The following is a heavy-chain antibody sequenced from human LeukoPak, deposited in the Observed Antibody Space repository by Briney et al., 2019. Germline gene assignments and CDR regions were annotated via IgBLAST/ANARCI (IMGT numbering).Heavy chain of an antibody. V-gene: IGHV4-59*01. CDR3: ARGSSWELLAFNFDC. CDR1: GGSISSYY. Sequence: PSETLSLTCTVSGGSISSYYWSWIRQPPGKGLEWIGYIYYSGSTNYNPSLKSRVTISVDTSKNQFSLKLSSVTAADTAVYYCARGSSWELLAFNFDCWGQGTLVTASS. J-gene: IGHJ4*02. D-gene: IGHD1-26*01. CDR2: IYYSGST.